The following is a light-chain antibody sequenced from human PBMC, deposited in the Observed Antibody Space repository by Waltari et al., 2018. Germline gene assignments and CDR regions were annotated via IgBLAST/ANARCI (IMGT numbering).Light chain of an antibody. Sequence: IQVTQSPSTLSASVGDRVTIPCRATQSISNWLAWYQQKTGKAPKLLIYKASTLESGVPSRFSGSGSGTEFTLTISSLQPDDFATYFCQQYNNYTPKTFGQGTKVDIK. CDR2: KAS. CDR1: QSISNW. CDR3: QQYNNYTPKT. V-gene: IGKV1-5*01. J-gene: IGKJ1*01.